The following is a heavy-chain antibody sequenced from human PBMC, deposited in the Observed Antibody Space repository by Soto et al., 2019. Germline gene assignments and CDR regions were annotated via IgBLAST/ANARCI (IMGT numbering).Heavy chain of an antibody. CDR2: VYYSGST. CDR1: GVSINSHY. D-gene: IGHD3-3*01. V-gene: IGHV4-59*08. J-gene: IGHJ5*02. Sequence: PSETLSLTCNVSGVSINSHYWGWIRQPPGKTLEWIGFVYYSGSTNYNPSLKSRVTLSVDTSKNQFSLRLSSVTAADTAVYYCARHRFPAFDPWGQGTLVTVSS. CDR3: ARHRFPAFDP.